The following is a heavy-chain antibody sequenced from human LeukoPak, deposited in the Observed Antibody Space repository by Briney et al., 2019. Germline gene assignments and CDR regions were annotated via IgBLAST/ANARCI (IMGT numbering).Heavy chain of an antibody. J-gene: IGHJ3*02. Sequence: PSETLSLTCTVSGGSISSGSYYWSWIRQPAGKGLEWIGRIYTSGNTNYNPSLKSRVTISVDTSKNQFSLKLSSVIAADTAVYYCARGEMATIEDAFDIWGQGTMVTVSS. CDR2: IYTSGNT. D-gene: IGHD5-24*01. V-gene: IGHV4-61*02. CDR1: GGSISSGSYY. CDR3: ARGEMATIEDAFDI.